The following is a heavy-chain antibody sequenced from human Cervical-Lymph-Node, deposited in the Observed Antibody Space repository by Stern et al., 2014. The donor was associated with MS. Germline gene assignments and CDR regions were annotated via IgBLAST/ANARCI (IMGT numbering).Heavy chain of an antibody. CDR3: ARAAAAAFDY. CDR2: IYTSGST. V-gene: IGHV4-61*02. J-gene: IGHJ4*02. D-gene: IGHD6-13*01. Sequence: QLQLQESGPGLVKPSQTLSLTCTVSGGSISSGSYYWSWIRQPAGKGLEWIGRIYTSGSTNYNPPLKSRVTLSVDTSPNQFSLKLSSVTAADTAVYYCARAAAAAFDYWGQGTLVTVSS. CDR1: GGSISSGSYY.